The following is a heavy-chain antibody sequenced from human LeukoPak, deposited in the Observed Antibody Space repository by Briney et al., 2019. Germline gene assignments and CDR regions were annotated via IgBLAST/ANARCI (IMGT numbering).Heavy chain of an antibody. CDR2: ISGYTGNT. D-gene: IGHD3-16*01. CDR3: ARPRSLMSRDAFDI. V-gene: IGHV1-18*01. Sequence: ASVKVSCKASGYTFTSYAMNWVRQAPGQGLEWMGWISGYTGNTNYAQKLQGRVTMTTDTPTSTVYLELRSLRSDDTAVYYCARPRSLMSRDAFDIWGQGTMVTVSS. CDR1: GYTFTSYA. J-gene: IGHJ3*02.